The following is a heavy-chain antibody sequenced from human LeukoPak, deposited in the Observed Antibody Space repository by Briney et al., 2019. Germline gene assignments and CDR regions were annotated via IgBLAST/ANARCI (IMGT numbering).Heavy chain of an antibody. CDR1: GYTFTSYD. CDR3: ARSFDGEGYFDY. V-gene: IGHV1-8*01. D-gene: IGHD3-9*01. Sequence: ASVKVSCKASGYTFTSYDINWVRQATGQGLEWMGWMNPNSGNTGYAQKFQGRVTMTRNTSTSTAYMELSSLRSEDTAVYYCARSFDGEGYFDYWGQGTLVTVSS. J-gene: IGHJ4*02. CDR2: MNPNSGNT.